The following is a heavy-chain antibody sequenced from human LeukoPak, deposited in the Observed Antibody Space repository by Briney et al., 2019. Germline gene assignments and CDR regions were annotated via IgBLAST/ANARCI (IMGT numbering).Heavy chain of an antibody. CDR2: INHSGST. CDR1: GGSFSGYY. Sequence: SETLSLTCAVYGGSFSGYYWSWIRQPPGKGLEWIGEINHSGSTNYNPSLKSRVTISVDTSKNQFSLKQSSVTAADTAVYYCARGVVITKYYYYYMDVWGKGTTVTVSS. CDR3: ARGVVITKYYYYYMDV. D-gene: IGHD3-22*01. J-gene: IGHJ6*03. V-gene: IGHV4-34*01.